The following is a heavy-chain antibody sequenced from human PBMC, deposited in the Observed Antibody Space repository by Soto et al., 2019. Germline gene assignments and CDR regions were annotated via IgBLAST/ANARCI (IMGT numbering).Heavy chain of an antibody. CDR1: GGTFSSYA. V-gene: IGHV1-69*13. J-gene: IGHJ4*02. CDR3: ASNYYDSSGYYHYDFDY. Sequence: VASVKVSCKASGGTFSSYAISWVRQAPGQGLEWMGGIIPIFGTANYAQKFQGRVTITADESTSTAYMELSSLRSEDTAVYYCASNYYDSSGYYHYDFDYWGQGTLVTVSS. D-gene: IGHD3-22*01. CDR2: IIPIFGTA.